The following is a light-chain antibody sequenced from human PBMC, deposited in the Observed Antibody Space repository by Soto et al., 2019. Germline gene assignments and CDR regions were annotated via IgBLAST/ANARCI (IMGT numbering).Light chain of an antibody. Sequence: EIVLTQSPGTLSLSPGERATLSCRASQSVSSSYLAWYQQKPGQAPRLLIYGASSSATGIPDRFSGSGSGTDFTFTISRLEPEDFAVYYCQQYGSSRDTFGGGTKVEIK. V-gene: IGKV3-20*01. CDR1: QSVSSSY. J-gene: IGKJ4*01. CDR2: GAS. CDR3: QQYGSSRDT.